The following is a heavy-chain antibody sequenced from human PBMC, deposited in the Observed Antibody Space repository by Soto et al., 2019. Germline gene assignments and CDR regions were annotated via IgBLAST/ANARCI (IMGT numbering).Heavy chain of an antibody. Sequence: PGGSLRLSCAASGFTFSSYWMHWVRQAPGKGLVWVSRINSDGSSTSYADSVKGRFTISRDNAKNTLYLQMNSLRAEDTAVYYCAIQYYDSSGPGPLYWGQGTLVTVSS. D-gene: IGHD3-22*01. CDR3: AIQYYDSSGPGPLY. J-gene: IGHJ4*02. CDR1: GFTFSSYW. V-gene: IGHV3-74*01. CDR2: INSDGSST.